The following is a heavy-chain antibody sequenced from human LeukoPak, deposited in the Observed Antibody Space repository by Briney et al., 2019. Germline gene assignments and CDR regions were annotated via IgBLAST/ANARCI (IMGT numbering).Heavy chain of an antibody. J-gene: IGHJ4*02. V-gene: IGHV3-49*04. CDR1: GFVFGDYA. CDR2: FRNRAYGGTT. CDR3: TRDRLRSYSSSSPPTADY. D-gene: IGHD6-6*01. Sequence: PGGSLRLSCTTSGFVFGDYAMSWVRQAPGKGLEWVGFFRNRAYGGTTEYAASVKGRFTISRDDSKSIAYLQMNSLKTEDTAVYYCTRDRLRSYSSSSPPTADYWGQGTLVTVFS.